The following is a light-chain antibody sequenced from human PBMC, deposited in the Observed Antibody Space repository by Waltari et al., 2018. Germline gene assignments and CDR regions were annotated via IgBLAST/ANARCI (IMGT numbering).Light chain of an antibody. V-gene: IGKV1-39*01. CDR2: GAT. Sequence: DIQMTQSPSTLSASVGDRVTISCRAGQSISVYLNWYQQKHGEAPKLLIHGATTLENGVPTRVSGSGSVTDVTLTISTQQPEYFATYYGQQSFTTLWTFGQGTEVEIK. J-gene: IGKJ1*01. CDR1: QSISVY. CDR3: QQSFTTLWT.